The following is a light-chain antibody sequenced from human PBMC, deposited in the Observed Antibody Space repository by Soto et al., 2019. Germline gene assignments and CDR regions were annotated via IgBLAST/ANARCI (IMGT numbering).Light chain of an antibody. CDR1: SSDVGAYRY. Sequence: QSALTQPPSACGSPGQSGTISCTGTSSDVGAYRYVSWYQQHPGKAPKLLIYEVTKRPSEVPDRFSGSKSVNTASLTVSGVQAEDGADYYFSLYAGSKKIFGGGTAVTVL. CDR3: SLYAGSKKI. J-gene: IGLJ2*01. CDR2: EVT. V-gene: IGLV2-8*01.